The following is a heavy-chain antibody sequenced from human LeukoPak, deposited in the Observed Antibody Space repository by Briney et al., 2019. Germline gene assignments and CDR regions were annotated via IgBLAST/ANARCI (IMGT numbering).Heavy chain of an antibody. V-gene: IGHV3-11*01. CDR2: ISGSGSTI. CDR3: AKGTCTAKSCYGNAFDM. J-gene: IGHJ3*02. Sequence: GGSLRLSCAASGSTFSDYYMTWIRQAPGKGLEWVSYISGSGSTIYYADSVKGRFTISRDNANNTVYLLMSSLRAEDTAVYYCAKGTCTAKSCYGNAFDMWGQGTKVTVSS. D-gene: IGHD2-15*01. CDR1: GSTFSDYY.